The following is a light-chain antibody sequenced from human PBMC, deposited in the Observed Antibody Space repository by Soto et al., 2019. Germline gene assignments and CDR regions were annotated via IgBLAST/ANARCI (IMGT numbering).Light chain of an antibody. Sequence: DIQMTQFPSTLSASVGDRVTITCRASQSVDTWLAWYQQKPGKAPSLVIYKASNLESGVPSRFSGSGSGTEFTLIIRSLQPDDFATYYCQQYNNYPRTFGQGTKVEVK. J-gene: IGKJ1*01. V-gene: IGKV1-5*03. CDR2: KAS. CDR3: QQYNNYPRT. CDR1: QSVDTW.